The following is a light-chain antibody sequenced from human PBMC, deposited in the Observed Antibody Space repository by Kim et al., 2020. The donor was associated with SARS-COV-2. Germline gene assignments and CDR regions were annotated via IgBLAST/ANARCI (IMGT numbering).Light chain of an antibody. V-gene: IGKV1-33*01. CDR2: DAA. J-gene: IGKJ2*01. CDR3: QQYYGFPYT. CDR1: QEISNN. Sequence: SASVGDRVTITCRASQEISNNLNWYQQKAGKGPKPLIYDAASLERGVPSKFSGRGSGTDFTFTINSLEPEDTATYFCQQYYGFPYTFGQGTKLEI.